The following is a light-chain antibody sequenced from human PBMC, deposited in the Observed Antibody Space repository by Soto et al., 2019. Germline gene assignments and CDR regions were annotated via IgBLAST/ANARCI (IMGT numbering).Light chain of an antibody. V-gene: IGKV1-5*03. CDR2: KAS. CDR1: QSISSW. CDR3: QQYNSLYP. J-gene: IGKJ2*01. Sequence: IQMTQSPSTLSASVGDRVTITCRASQSISSWLAWYQQKPGKAPKLLIYKASSLESGVPSRFSGSGSGTEFTLTISSLQPDDFATDYCQQYNSLYPFGQGTKLEMK.